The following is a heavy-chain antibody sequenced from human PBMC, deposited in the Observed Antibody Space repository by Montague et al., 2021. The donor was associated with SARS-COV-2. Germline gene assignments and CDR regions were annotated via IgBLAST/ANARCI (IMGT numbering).Heavy chain of an antibody. Sequence: SETLSLTCTVSGDSISSFYWNWIRQPAGKGLEWIGHIYASGGTNYNPSLKSRVTMSVDTSKNQFSLKLNSVTAADTAVYYCGRGVVAATPVVDYWGRGTLVTASS. D-gene: IGHD2-15*01. CDR3: GRGVVAATPVVDY. J-gene: IGHJ4*02. V-gene: IGHV4-4*07. CDR1: GDSISSFY. CDR2: IYASGGT.